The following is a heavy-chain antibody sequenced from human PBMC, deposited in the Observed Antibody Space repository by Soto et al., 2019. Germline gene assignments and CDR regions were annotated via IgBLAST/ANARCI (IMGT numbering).Heavy chain of an antibody. V-gene: IGHV1-2*02. J-gene: IGHJ4*02. CDR3: ARSLSTIAARPDY. Sequence: RASVKVSCKASGYTFTGYYLHWVRQAPGQGLEWMGWINPNSGGTHYAQKFQGRLTMTRDTSISTAYMELSRLTSDETAVYYCARSLSTIAARPDYWGQGTLVTVSS. CDR2: INPNSGGT. CDR1: GYTFTGYY. D-gene: IGHD6-6*01.